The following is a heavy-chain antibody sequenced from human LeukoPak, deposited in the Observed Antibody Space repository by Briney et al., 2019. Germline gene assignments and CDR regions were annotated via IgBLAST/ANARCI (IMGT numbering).Heavy chain of an antibody. J-gene: IGHJ4*02. V-gene: IGHV1-18*01. Sequence: ASVKVSCKASGYTFTSYGISWVRQAPGQGLEWMGWISAYNGNTNYAQKLQGRVTMTTDTSTSTAYMELRSLRSDDTAVYYCARVSATEMGATTFDYWGQGTLVTVSS. CDR1: GYTFTSYG. CDR2: ISAYNGNT. D-gene: IGHD1-26*01. CDR3: ARVSATEMGATTFDY.